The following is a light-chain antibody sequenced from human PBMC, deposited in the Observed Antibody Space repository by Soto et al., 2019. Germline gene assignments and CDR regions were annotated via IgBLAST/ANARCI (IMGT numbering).Light chain of an antibody. V-gene: IGKV3-20*01. Sequence: EIVLTQSPGTLSLSPGERTTLSCRARQSVSSSYLAWYQQKPGQAPRLLIYGASSRATGTSDRFSGSGSGTAFTLTISRLEPEDFAVYYCQQYGSSPRTFGQGTKLEIK. J-gene: IGKJ2*01. CDR3: QQYGSSPRT. CDR2: GAS. CDR1: QSVSSSY.